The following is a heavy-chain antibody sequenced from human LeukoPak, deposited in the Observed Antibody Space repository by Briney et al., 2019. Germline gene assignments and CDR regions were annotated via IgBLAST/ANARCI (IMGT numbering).Heavy chain of an antibody. V-gene: IGHV3-30*04. Sequence: GRSLRLSCAASGFTFSSYAIHWVRQAPGKGLEWVAVISSDGRDKYYADSVKGRFTISRDNSRSTLYLQMNSLRAEDTAVYYCARDHDIGAADYYFDYWGQGTLVPVSS. J-gene: IGHJ4*02. CDR1: GFTFSSYA. CDR3: ARDHDIGAADYYFDY. CDR2: ISSDGRDK. D-gene: IGHD6-13*01.